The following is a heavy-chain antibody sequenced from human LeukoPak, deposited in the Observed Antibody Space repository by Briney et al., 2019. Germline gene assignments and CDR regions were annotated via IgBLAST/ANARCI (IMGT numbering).Heavy chain of an antibody. CDR1: GFTFSSYG. CDR3: AKADRGYSYGSPVDH. J-gene: IGHJ4*02. V-gene: IGHV3-30*18. CDR2: ISYDGSNK. Sequence: GGSLRLSCAASGFTFSSYGMHWVRQAPGKGLEWVAVISYDGSNKYYADSVKGRFTISRDNSKNTLYLQMNSLRAEDTAVYYCAKADRGYSYGSPVDHWGQGTLVTVSS. D-gene: IGHD5-18*01.